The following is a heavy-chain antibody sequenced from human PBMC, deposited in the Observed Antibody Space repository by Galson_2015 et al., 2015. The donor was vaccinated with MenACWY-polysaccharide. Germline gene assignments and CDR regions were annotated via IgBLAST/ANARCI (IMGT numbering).Heavy chain of an antibody. J-gene: IGHJ5*02. Sequence: SLRLSCAATRFTFSDYGMHWVRQAPGKGLEWVAFIWADGSRNYYADSVKGRFAISRDNSANTLYLQMNNLRVADTAVYYCARVGRDHSGSYFHGGFDPWGQGTLVTVSS. V-gene: IGHV3-33*01. CDR3: ARVGRDHSGSYFHGGFDP. D-gene: IGHD3-10*01. CDR2: IWADGSRN. CDR1: RFTFSDYG.